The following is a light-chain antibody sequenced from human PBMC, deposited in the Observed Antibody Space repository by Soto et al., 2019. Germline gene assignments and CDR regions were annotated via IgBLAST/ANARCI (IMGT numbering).Light chain of an antibody. V-gene: IGLV2-14*01. J-gene: IGLJ2*01. CDR1: SSDIGGYDY. CDR3: TSYASGSSHVV. CDR2: DVN. Sequence: QSALTQPASVSGSPGQSITLSCTGTSSDIGGYDYVSWYQRHPGKDPKLIIYDVNNRPSGVSNRFSGSKSGNTASLSISGLQAEDEADYYCTSYASGSSHVVFGGGTKLTV.